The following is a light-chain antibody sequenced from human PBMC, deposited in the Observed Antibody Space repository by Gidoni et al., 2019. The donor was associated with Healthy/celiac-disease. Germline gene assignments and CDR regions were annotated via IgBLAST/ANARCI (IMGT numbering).Light chain of an antibody. CDR2: DAS. J-gene: IGKJ4*01. Sequence: EIVLTTSPPTLSSSPVERATLTCRASQSVSSYLTWYQQKPGQAPRLLIYDASNRATGIPARFSGSGSGTDFTLTISNLEPEDFAVYYCQQRSSRSFTFGGGTKVEIK. V-gene: IGKV3-11*01. CDR1: QSVSSY. CDR3: QQRSSRSFT.